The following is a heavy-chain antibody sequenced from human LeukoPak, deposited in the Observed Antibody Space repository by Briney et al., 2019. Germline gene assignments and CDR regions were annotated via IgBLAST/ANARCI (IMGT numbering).Heavy chain of an antibody. CDR1: GGAFSSYA. D-gene: IGHD5-12*01. CDR3: ALVATDGNYFDY. V-gene: IGHV1-69*13. CDR2: IIPIFGTA. Sequence: ASVKVSCKASGGAFSSYAISWVRQAPGQGLEWMGGIIPIFGTANCAQKFQGRVTITADESTSTAYMELSSLRSEDTAVYYCALVATDGNYFDYWGQGTLVTVSS. J-gene: IGHJ4*02.